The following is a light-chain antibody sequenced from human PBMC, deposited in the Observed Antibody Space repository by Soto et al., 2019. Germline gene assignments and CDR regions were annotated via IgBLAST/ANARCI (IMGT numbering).Light chain of an antibody. J-gene: IGLJ1*01. V-gene: IGLV1-51*02. CDR1: SSDIGRNY. Sequence: QSVLTQPPSVSAAPGQKVTISCSGSSSDIGRNYVSRYKHLPRTAPKLLIYENYKRPSGIPDRFSGSKSGTSATLGITGLQTGDEADYYCGTWDSSLTTFVFGTGTKVT. CDR3: GTWDSSLTTFV. CDR2: ENY.